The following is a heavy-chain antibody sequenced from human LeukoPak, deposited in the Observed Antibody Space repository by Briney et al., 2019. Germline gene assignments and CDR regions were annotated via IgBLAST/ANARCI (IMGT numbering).Heavy chain of an antibody. Sequence: PGGTLRLSCAASGFTFSSYGMSWVRQAPGKGLEWVANIKQDGSEKYYVDSVKGRFTISRDNAKNSLYLQMNSLRAEDTAVYYCARGPAAGEFYFDYWGQGTLVTVSS. J-gene: IGHJ4*02. CDR3: ARGPAAGEFYFDY. V-gene: IGHV3-7*01. D-gene: IGHD3-10*01. CDR1: GFTFSSYG. CDR2: IKQDGSEK.